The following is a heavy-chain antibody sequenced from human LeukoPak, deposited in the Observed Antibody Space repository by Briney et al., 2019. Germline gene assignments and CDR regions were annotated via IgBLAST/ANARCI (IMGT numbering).Heavy chain of an antibody. CDR3: ARGHYYDSSGYPASDAFDI. CDR1: GYTFTSYD. V-gene: IGHV1-18*01. CDR2: ISAYNGNT. Sequence: ASVKVSCKASGYTFTSYDINWVRQAPGQGLEWMGWISAYNGNTNYAQKLQGRVTMTTDTSTSTAYMELRSLRSDDTAVYYCARGHYYDSSGYPASDAFDIWGQGTMVTVSS. D-gene: IGHD3-22*01. J-gene: IGHJ3*02.